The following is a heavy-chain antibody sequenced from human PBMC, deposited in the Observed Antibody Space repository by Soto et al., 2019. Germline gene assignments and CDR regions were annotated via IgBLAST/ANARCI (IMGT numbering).Heavy chain of an antibody. CDR3: ARILREYYDFWSGYKYYFDY. J-gene: IGHJ4*02. Sequence: SGKESFKASGGAFSSYAISWVRQAPGQGLEWMRGMIPIFGTAPYAQKFQGRVTITAYESTSTAYMELSSLRSEDTAVYYCARILREYYDFWSGYKYYFDYWGQGTLVIVSS. D-gene: IGHD3-3*01. CDR1: GGAFSSYA. CDR2: MIPIFGTA. V-gene: IGHV1-69*13.